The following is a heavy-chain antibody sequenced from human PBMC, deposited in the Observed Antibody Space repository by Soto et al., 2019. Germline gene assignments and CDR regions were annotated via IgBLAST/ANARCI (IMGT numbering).Heavy chain of an antibody. Sequence: PPENLSLTCTVSGGSISSCYWSWIRQPAGKGLGWIGRIYTSGSTNYNPSLKSRVTMSVDTSKNQFSLKLSSVTAADTAVYYCAGGNDGIVVVQAARGGNYYYGMDVWGQGPTVTVS. CDR3: AGGNDGIVVVQAARGGNYYYGMDV. V-gene: IGHV4-4*07. J-gene: IGHJ6*02. CDR2: IYTSGST. CDR1: GGSISSCY. D-gene: IGHD2-2*01.